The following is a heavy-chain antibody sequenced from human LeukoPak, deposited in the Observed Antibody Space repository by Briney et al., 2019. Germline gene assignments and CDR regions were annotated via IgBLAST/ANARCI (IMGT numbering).Heavy chain of an antibody. V-gene: IGHV7-4-1*02. CDR1: GYTFTNFA. CDR2: INTNTGNP. D-gene: IGHD2-2*01. CDR3: AKVQGFCYSTSCYPDY. J-gene: IGHJ4*02. Sequence: ASVKVSCKASGYTFTNFAINWVRQAPGQGLEWMGWINTNTGNPTYAQGFTGRFVFSLDTSVSTAYLQISSLKAEDTAVYYCAKVQGFCYSTSCYPDYWGQGTLVTVSS.